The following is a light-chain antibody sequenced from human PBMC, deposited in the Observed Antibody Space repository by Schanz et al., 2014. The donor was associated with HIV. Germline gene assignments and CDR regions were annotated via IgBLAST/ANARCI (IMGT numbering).Light chain of an antibody. Sequence: QSVLTQPPSASGTPGQRVTISCSGSSSNIGSNYVYWYQQLPGTAPKLLVYSDDRRPSGVPDRFSGSKSGTSASLAISGLRAEDEADYYCQSYDDSLNAVVFGGGTKLTVL. CDR1: SSNIGSNY. CDR3: QSYDDSLNAVV. V-gene: IGLV1-47*02. J-gene: IGLJ2*01. CDR2: SDD.